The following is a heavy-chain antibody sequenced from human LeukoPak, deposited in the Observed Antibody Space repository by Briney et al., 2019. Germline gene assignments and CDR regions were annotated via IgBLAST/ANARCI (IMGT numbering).Heavy chain of an antibody. J-gene: IGHJ6*02. CDR3: AKDSNYGSGSYYNVRYYYYGMDV. CDR2: ISGNGVNT. Sequence: PGGSLRLSCAASGFTFSSYAMSWVRQAPGKGLEWVSAISGNGVNTYYADSVKGRFTISRDNSKNTLYLQMNSLRAEDTAVYYCAKDSNYGSGSYYNVRYYYYGMDVWGQGTTVTVSS. CDR1: GFTFSSYA. D-gene: IGHD3-10*01. V-gene: IGHV3-23*01.